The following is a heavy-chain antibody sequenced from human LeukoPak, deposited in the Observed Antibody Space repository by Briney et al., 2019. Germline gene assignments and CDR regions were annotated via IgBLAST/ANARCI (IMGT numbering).Heavy chain of an antibody. CDR3: ARSVRGGWDY. CDR2: ISAYNGNT. Sequence: ASVKVSCKASGYTFTGYYMHWVRQAPGQGLEWMGWISAYNGNTNYAQKLQGRVTMTTDTSTSTAYMELRSLRSDDTAVYYCARSVRGGWDYWGQGTLVTVSS. CDR1: GYTFTGYY. V-gene: IGHV1-18*04. D-gene: IGHD6-19*01. J-gene: IGHJ4*02.